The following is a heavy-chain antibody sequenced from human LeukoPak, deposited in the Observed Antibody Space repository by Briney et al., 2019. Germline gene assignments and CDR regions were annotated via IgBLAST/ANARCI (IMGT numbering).Heavy chain of an antibody. V-gene: IGHV4-59*12. D-gene: IGHD6-13*01. CDR2: VHYSGNT. CDR3: AREDDTIADNTFDI. J-gene: IGHJ3*02. Sequence: SETLSLTCTVSGGSISNKYRSWIRQPPGKGLEWVGSVHYSGNTFYNPSLKSRVTISLDTSKNHFSLKVHSVTAADTAVYYCAREDDTIADNTFDIWGQGTVVTVSS. CDR1: GGSISNKY.